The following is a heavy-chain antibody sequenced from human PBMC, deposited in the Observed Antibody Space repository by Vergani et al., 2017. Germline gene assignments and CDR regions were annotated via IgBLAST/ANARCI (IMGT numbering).Heavy chain of an antibody. Sequence: QVQLVESGGGVVQRGGSLRLSCATSGFTLSNYAMQWIRQGPGKGLEFVAFIQFDGSNQYYADSVKGRFTLSRDFSKNTLYLQMNSLRTEDTATYYCAKHFRGWGIDYWGQGTQVIVSS. CDR2: IQFDGSNQ. CDR3: AKHFRGWGIDY. V-gene: IGHV3-30*02. D-gene: IGHD3-16*01. J-gene: IGHJ4*02. CDR1: GFTLSNYA.